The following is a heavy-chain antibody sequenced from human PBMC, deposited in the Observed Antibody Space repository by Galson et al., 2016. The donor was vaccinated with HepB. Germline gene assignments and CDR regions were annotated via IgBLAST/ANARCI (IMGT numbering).Heavy chain of an antibody. Sequence: PALVKPTQTLTLTCNLSGFSLSTSAMSVSWIRQPPGKALEWVARIDWDDDKYYSTSLKSRLTISKDTSNNQVVLTMTNMDSVDTATYYCARPYCTSAGCYYDAFDIWGQGTMVTVSP. CDR3: ARPYCTSAGCYYDAFDI. D-gene: IGHD2-2*01. CDR1: GFSLSTSAMS. J-gene: IGHJ3*02. CDR2: IDWDDDK. V-gene: IGHV2-70*10.